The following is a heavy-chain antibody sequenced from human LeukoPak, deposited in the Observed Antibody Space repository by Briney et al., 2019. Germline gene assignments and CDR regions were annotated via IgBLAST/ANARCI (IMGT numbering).Heavy chain of an antibody. Sequence: ASVKVSCKASGYTFTSYGISWVRQAPGQGLEWMGWISAYNGNTNYAQKLQGRVTLPTDTSTSTAYMELRSLRSDDTAVYYCAIDDRPSVKHGDWADYWGQGTLVTVSS. J-gene: IGHJ4*02. V-gene: IGHV1-18*04. D-gene: IGHD4-17*01. CDR3: AIDDRPSVKHGDWADY. CDR2: ISAYNGNT. CDR1: GYTFTSYG.